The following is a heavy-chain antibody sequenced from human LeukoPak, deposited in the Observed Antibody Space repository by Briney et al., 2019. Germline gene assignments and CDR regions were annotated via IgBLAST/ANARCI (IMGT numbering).Heavy chain of an antibody. V-gene: IGHV4-59*01. J-gene: IGHJ4*02. CDR1: GRSISSYY. Sequence: SETLSLTCTFPGRSISSYYWSWIRQPPGKGLEWIGYIYYSGSTNYNPSLKSRVTISVDTSKNQFSLKLSSVTAADTAVYYCARGPRGSLFDYWGQGTLVTVSS. CDR3: ARGPRGSLFDY. D-gene: IGHD3-10*01. CDR2: IYYSGST.